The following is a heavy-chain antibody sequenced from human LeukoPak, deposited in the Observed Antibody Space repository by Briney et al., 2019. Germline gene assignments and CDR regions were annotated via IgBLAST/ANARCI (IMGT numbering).Heavy chain of an antibody. CDR1: ALTRSAHS. D-gene: IGHD1-26*01. V-gene: IGHV3-30*03. Sequence: PGGSLRLSCAGSALTRSAHSMHWVRQAPGKGLVWVASISYDGRTTYYTDSVKGRFTISKDTSKNTLYPQMDSLRPEDTAIYFCTRDGIVRARSFDYWGQGILVTVSS. CDR3: TRDGIVRARSFDY. J-gene: IGHJ4*02. CDR2: ISYDGRTT.